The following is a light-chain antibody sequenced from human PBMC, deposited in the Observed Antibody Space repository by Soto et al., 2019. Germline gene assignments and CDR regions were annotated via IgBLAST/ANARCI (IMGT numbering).Light chain of an antibody. J-gene: IGLJ3*02. Sequence: QLVLTQPPSVSGAPGQRVTISCTGSSSNIGAGYDVHWYQQLPGTAPKLLIYGNSNRPSGVPDRFSGSKSGTSASLAITGVQAEDEADYYCQSYDSSLSGWVFGGGTTLTVL. CDR1: SSNIGAGYD. CDR3: QSYDSSLSGWV. V-gene: IGLV1-40*01. CDR2: GNS.